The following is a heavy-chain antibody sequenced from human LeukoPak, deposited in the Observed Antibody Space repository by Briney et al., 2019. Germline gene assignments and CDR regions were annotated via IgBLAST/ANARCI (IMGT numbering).Heavy chain of an antibody. Sequence: GGSLRLSRAASGFTFDDYAMHWVRQAPGKGLEWVSLISWDGGTTYYADSVKGRFTISRDNSKNSLYLQMNSLRPEDTAFYYCAKGPHYYDSSGYYLDDYWGREPWSPSPQ. J-gene: IGHJ4*02. V-gene: IGHV3-43D*03. D-gene: IGHD3-22*01. CDR1: GFTFDDYA. CDR3: AKGPHYYDSSGYYLDDY. CDR2: ISWDGGTT.